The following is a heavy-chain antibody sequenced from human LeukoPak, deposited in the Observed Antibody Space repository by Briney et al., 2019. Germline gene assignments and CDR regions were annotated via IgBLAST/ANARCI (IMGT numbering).Heavy chain of an antibody. D-gene: IGHD5-24*01. CDR2: ISVYNGNT. J-gene: IGHJ4*02. CDR3: AISRDGYNYHFDY. V-gene: IGHV1-18*01. CDR1: GYTFIDYG. Sequence: GASVKVSCKASGYTFIDYGIGWVRQAPGQGLEWMGWISVYNGNTKYVQKFQGRVTMTTDTSTSTAYMELRSLRSEDTAVYYCAISRDGYNYHFDYWGQGTLVTVSS.